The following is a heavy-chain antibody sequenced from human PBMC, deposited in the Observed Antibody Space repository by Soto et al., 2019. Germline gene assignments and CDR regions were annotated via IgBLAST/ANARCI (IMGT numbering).Heavy chain of an antibody. CDR2: VYYRGRS. V-gene: IGHV4-39*01. Sequence: SETLSLTCTVSGGSVSNSNYYWGWIRQSPGKGLEWVGSVYYRGRSYSKSSVKSRVTISVDTSKNQFSLNLNSVTASDTAVYYCVSQRTSVLTQAYFDYWGPGALVTVSS. CDR1: GGSVSNSNYY. CDR3: VSQRTSVLTQAYFDY. D-gene: IGHD2-8*01. J-gene: IGHJ4*02.